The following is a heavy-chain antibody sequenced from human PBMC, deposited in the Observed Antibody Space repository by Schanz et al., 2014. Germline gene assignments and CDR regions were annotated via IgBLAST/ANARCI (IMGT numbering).Heavy chain of an antibody. CDR2: VGDTGTTK. CDR3: AREAKWGQWYFDL. D-gene: IGHD1-26*01. V-gene: IGHV3-30*04. Sequence: QVQLVESGGGVVQPGRSLRLSCAASGFTFSNSPLHWVRQAPGKGLEWVAVVGDTGTTKFYADSVKGRLTVSRDNSENTVYLEFHSLRSEDTALYYCAREAKWGQWYFDLWGRGSLVTVSS. J-gene: IGHJ2*01. CDR1: GFTFSNSP.